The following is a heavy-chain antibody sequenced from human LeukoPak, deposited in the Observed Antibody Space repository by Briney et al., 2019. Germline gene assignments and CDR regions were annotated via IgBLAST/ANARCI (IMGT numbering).Heavy chain of an antibody. V-gene: IGHV3-21*04. CDR3: AKFYQPKKIAVAGTSWFDP. J-gene: IGHJ5*02. D-gene: IGHD6-19*01. Sequence: GGSLRLSCAASGFIFSSFSVNWVRQAPGKGLEWVSSISTSGGLSSIYYADSVKGRFTISRDNAKNSLYLQMNSLGAEDSAVYYCAKFYQPKKIAVAGTSWFDPWGQGTLVTVSS. CDR1: GFIFSSFS. CDR2: ISTSGGLSSI.